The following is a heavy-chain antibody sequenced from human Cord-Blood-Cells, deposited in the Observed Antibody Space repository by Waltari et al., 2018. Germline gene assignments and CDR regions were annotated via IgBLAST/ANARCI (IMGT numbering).Heavy chain of an antibody. CDR2: IRYDGSNK. V-gene: IGHV3-30*02. D-gene: IGHD2-2*01. CDR3: AKGSLLSYFQH. J-gene: IGHJ1*01. Sequence: QVQLVESGGGVFQPGWSLTLSGAAFGFTFCRLGSHWVRQAPGKGLEWVAFIRYDGSNKYYADSVKGRFTISRDNSKNTLYLQMNSLRAEDTAVYYCAKGSLLSYFQHWGQGTLVTVSS. CDR1: GFTFCRLG.